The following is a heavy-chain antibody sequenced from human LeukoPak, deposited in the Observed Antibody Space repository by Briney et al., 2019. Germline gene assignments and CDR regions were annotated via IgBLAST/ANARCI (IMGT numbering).Heavy chain of an antibody. V-gene: IGHV4-34*01. D-gene: IGHD6-6*01. CDR3: ARGVGGYSSSSSAFDI. CDR2: INHSGST. Sequence: SETLSLTCAVYGGSFSGYYWSWIRQPPGKGLEWIGEINHSGSTNYNPSLKSRVTISVDTSKNQFSLKLSSVTAADTAVYYCARGVGGYSSSSSAFDIWGQGTMVTVSS. J-gene: IGHJ3*02. CDR1: GGSFSGYY.